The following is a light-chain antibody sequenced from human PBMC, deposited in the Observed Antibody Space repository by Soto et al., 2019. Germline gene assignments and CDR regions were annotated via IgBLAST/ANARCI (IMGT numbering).Light chain of an antibody. V-gene: IGLV2-8*01. CDR3: SSYTGSNNVVV. Sequence: QSVLTQSPSASGSPGQSVTISCTGTSSDVGGYNYVSWYQHHPGKAPKLMIYEVSKRPSGVPDRFSGSKSGNTASLTVSGLQAEDEADYYCSSYTGSNNVVVFGGGTKLTVL. CDR2: EVS. J-gene: IGLJ2*01. CDR1: SSDVGGYNY.